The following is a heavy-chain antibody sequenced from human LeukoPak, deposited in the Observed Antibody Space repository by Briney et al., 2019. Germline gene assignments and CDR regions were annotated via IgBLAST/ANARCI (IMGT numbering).Heavy chain of an antibody. CDR3: AKWGDYDVLTGYYDPDY. Sequence: GGSLRLSCAASGFTFSNYAMSWVRPAPGKGLEWVSAITGSGGGTYYADSVKGRFTISRDNSKNTLYLQMNSLRAEDTAVYYCAKWGDYDVLTGYYDPDYWGQGTLVTVSS. CDR2: ITGSGGGT. V-gene: IGHV3-23*01. J-gene: IGHJ4*02. D-gene: IGHD3-9*01. CDR1: GFTFSNYA.